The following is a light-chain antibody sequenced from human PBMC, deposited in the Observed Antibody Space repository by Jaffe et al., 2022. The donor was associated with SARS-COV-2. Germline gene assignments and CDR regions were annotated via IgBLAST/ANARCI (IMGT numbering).Light chain of an antibody. CDR3: QQYVIYPFT. J-gene: IGKJ3*01. CDR1: QDIAHL. Sequence: DIQMTQSPSSLPASIGGRVTITCRASQDIAHLLAWFQQKPGKAPKSLIHGASSLQSGVPSRFSGTGSGTDFTLTISSLQPDDFATYYCQQYVIYPFTFGPGTKVDL. CDR2: GAS. V-gene: IGKV1-16*01.